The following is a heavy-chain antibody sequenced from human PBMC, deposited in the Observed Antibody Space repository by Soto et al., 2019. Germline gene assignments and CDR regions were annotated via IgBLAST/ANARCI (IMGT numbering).Heavy chain of an antibody. D-gene: IGHD2-15*01. CDR3: ARGGVVAATFYYYYVMDV. CDR1: GYTFTGYY. V-gene: IGHV1-2*04. CDR2: INPNSGGT. Sequence: ASVKVSCKASGYTFTGYYMHWVRQAPGQGLEWMGWINPNSGGTNYAQKFQGWVTMTRDTSISTAYMELSRLRSDDTAVYYCARGGVVAATFYYYYVMDVWAQGTTVTVSS. J-gene: IGHJ6*02.